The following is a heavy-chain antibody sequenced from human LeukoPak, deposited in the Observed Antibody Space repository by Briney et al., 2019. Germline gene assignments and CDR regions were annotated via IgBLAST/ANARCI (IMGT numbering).Heavy chain of an antibody. CDR3: AKPSDVLRYFDWLLPPSDY. D-gene: IGHD3-9*01. Sequence: GGSLRLSCAASGFTFSSYGMHWVRQAPGKGLEWVAFIRYDGSNKYYADSVKGRFTISRDNSKNTLYLQMNSLRAEDTAVYYCAKPSDVLRYFDWLLPPSDYWGQGTLVTVSS. CDR1: GFTFSSYG. V-gene: IGHV3-30*02. CDR2: IRYDGSNK. J-gene: IGHJ4*02.